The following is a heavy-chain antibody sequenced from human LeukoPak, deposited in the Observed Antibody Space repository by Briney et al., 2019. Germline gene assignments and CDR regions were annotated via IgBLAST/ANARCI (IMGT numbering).Heavy chain of an antibody. D-gene: IGHD2-2*02. Sequence: AGGSVRLSCAASGFTLTCYAMHWVRQTPGKGLEWVSVISGDGGSTFYADSVNGRFTIYRDSSKHALFLQIVSLRADHTARYFCAKGTATSCYTVLDYGGQGTLVTVSS. J-gene: IGHJ4*02. CDR2: ISGDGGST. V-gene: IGHV3-23*01. CDR3: AKGTATSCYTVLDY. CDR1: GFTLTCYA.